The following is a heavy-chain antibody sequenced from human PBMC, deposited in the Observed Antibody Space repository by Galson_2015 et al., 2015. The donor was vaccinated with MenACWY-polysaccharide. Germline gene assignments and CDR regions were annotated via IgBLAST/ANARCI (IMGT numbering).Heavy chain of an antibody. CDR1: GFKFSNYW. V-gene: IGHV3-7*01. J-gene: IGHJ6*02. Sequence: SLRLSCAASGFKFSNYWMTWVRQAPGKGLEWVANIKKDGSEKHCVDSVKGRFTISRDNALYLQMNSLRAEDTAVYFCARGHYGMDVWGQGTTVTISS. CDR3: ARGHYGMDV. CDR2: IKKDGSEK.